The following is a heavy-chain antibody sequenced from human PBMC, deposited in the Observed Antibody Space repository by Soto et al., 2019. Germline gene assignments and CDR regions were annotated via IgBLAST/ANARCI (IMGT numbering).Heavy chain of an antibody. CDR3: ARVQEQALFDP. CDR2: IYHSGST. V-gene: IGHV4-30-2*01. J-gene: IGHJ5*02. D-gene: IGHD1-1*01. Sequence: QLPLQESGSGLVKPSQTLSLTCAVSGGSISSGGYSWSWIRQPPGKGLEWIGYIYHSGSTYYNPSLKSRVTISVDRSKNQFSLKLSSVTAADTAVYYCARVQEQALFDPWGQGTLVTVSS. CDR1: GGSISSGGYS.